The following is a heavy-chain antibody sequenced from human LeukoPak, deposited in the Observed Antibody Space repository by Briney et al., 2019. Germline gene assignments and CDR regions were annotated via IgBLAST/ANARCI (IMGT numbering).Heavy chain of an antibody. CDR1: GFTFSSYA. CDR3: ARDAYPYCSSTSCYHFDY. Sequence: PGGSLRPSCAASGFTFSSYAMSWVRQAPGKGLEWVSGISGTNGSTYYADSVKGRFTISRDNSKNTLYLQMNSLRAEDTAVYYCARDAYPYCSSTSCYHFDYWGQGTLVTVSS. D-gene: IGHD2-2*01. CDR2: ISGTNGST. J-gene: IGHJ4*02. V-gene: IGHV3-23*01.